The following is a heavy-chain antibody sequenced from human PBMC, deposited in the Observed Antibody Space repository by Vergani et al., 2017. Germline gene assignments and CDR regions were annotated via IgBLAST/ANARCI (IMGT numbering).Heavy chain of an antibody. CDR2: IYYSGST. CDR1: GGSISSYY. J-gene: IGHJ4*02. V-gene: IGHV4-59*08. Sequence: QVQLQESGPGLVKPSETLSLTCTVSGGSISSYYWSWIRQPPGKGLEWIGYIYYSGSTNYNPSLKSRVTISVDTSKNQFSLKLSSVTAADTAVYYCARHRREGGGYDLVFDYGGQGTLVTVSS. CDR3: ARHRREGGGYDLVFDY. D-gene: IGHD5-12*01.